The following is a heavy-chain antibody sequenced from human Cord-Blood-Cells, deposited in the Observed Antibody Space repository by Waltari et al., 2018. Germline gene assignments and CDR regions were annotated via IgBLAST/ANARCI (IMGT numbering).Heavy chain of an antibody. CDR1: GFSLSTSGVG. V-gene: IGHV2-5*02. CDR3: APYGIVGATDAFDI. D-gene: IGHD1-26*01. J-gene: IGHJ3*02. Sequence: QITLKESGPTLVKPTPTLTLTCTFSGFSLSTSGVGVGWLRQPPGKALEWLALISWDDDKRYNPSLKSSLTIPMDTAKNQVVLTMTDMDPVYTATSSGAPYGIVGATDAFDIWGQGTMVTVSS. CDR2: ISWDDDK.